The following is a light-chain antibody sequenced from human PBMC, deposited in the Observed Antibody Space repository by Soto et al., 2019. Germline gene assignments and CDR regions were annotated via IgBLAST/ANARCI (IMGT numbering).Light chain of an antibody. CDR2: ATS. V-gene: IGKV1-39*01. Sequence: DIQMTQSPSSLSASVGDRVTITCRASQSISNYLNWYQQKPGIAPKLLIYATSSLQSGVPSRFSASGSGTDFTLTISSLQPEDFATYYCQQSYNTPRTFGQGTKVDIK. J-gene: IGKJ1*01. CDR1: QSISNY. CDR3: QQSYNTPRT.